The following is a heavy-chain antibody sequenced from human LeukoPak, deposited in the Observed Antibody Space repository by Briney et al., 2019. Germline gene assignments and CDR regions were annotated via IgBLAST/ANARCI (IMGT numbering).Heavy chain of an antibody. J-gene: IGHJ4*02. CDR2: INGDGSST. Sequence: GALRLSCAASGFTFSTYWMHWVRQAPGKGLGWVSRINGDGSSTSYADSVKGRFTISGDNAKNTLYLEMNSLRAEDTAVYYCSRAVYSGSAQGYWGQGTLVTVSS. V-gene: IGHV3-74*01. CDR3: SRAVYSGSAQGY. D-gene: IGHD3-10*01. CDR1: GFTFSTYW.